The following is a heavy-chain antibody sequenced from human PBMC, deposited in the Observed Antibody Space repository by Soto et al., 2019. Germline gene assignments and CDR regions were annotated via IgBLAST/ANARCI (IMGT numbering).Heavy chain of an antibody. Sequence: ASVKVSCKACGYTFTGYYMHWVRQAPGQGLEWMGWFNPNSGGTNYAQKFQGWVTMTRDTSISTAYMELSRLRSDDTAVYYCARDATYDFWSGYTSPYYYYGMDVWGQGTTVTVSS. CDR1: GYTFTGYY. V-gene: IGHV1-2*04. CDR3: ARDATYDFWSGYTSPYYYYGMDV. CDR2: FNPNSGGT. D-gene: IGHD3-3*01. J-gene: IGHJ6*02.